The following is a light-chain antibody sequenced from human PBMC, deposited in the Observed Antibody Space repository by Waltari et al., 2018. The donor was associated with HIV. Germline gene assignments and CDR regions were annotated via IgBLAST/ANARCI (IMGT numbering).Light chain of an antibody. CDR3: QSYDSSLEV. CDR2: GNS. CDR1: SSNIGAGYD. J-gene: IGLJ1*01. Sequence: QSVLTQPPSVSGAPGQRVTISCTGSSSNIGAGYDVHWYQQLPGTAPKLLIYGNSNRPSGAPDRFSGSNSGTSASLAITGLQAEDEADYYCQSYDSSLEVFGTGTKVTVL. V-gene: IGLV1-40*01.